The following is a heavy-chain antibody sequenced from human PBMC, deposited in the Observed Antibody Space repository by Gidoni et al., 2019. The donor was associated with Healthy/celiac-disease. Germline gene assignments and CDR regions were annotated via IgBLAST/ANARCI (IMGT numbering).Heavy chain of an antibody. CDR1: GFDFSSYA. D-gene: IGHD1-26*01. CDR3: AKSYYERTYYFDY. Sequence: EVQLLESGGGLVQPGGSLRLSWAASGFDFSSYAMSWVRQAPGKGLEWVSAISGSGGSTYYADSVKGRFTISRDNSKNTLYLQMNSLRAEDTAVYYCAKSYYERTYYFDYWGQGTLVTVSS. J-gene: IGHJ4*02. V-gene: IGHV3-23*01. CDR2: ISGSGGST.